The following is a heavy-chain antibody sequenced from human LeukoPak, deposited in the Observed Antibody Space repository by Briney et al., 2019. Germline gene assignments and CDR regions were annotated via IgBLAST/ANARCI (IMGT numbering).Heavy chain of an antibody. CDR3: ARHTNDYLLNTFDS. J-gene: IGHJ4*02. D-gene: IGHD1-1*01. CDR1: GFTFSSKY. V-gene: IGHV3-53*01. CDR2: IYSGGST. Sequence: GGSLRLSCAASGFTFSSKYMSWVRQAPGKGLEWVSVIYSGGSTYYSDSVRGRFTISRENSKNTLYLQMNSLRAEDTAVYYCARHTNDYLLNTFDSWGQGTLVTVSS.